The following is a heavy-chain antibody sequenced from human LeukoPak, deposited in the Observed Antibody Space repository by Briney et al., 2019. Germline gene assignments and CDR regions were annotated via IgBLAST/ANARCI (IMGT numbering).Heavy chain of an antibody. J-gene: IGHJ4*02. CDR1: GFYFNSHW. D-gene: IGHD2-2*01. CDR2: INQAGSER. CDR3: ARDGVAPGIYFDS. V-gene: IGHV3-7*05. Sequence: PGGSLRLSCVASGFYFNSHWMSWVRQAPGKGLEWVANINQAGSERYYVDSTRGRFTISRDNAKNSLYLQMNGLRAEDTAVYYCARDGVAPGIYFDSWGQGTLVTVSS.